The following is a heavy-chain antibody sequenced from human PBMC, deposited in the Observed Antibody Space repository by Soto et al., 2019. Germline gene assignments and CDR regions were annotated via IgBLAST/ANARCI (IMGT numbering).Heavy chain of an antibody. V-gene: IGHV3-23*01. D-gene: IGHD3-9*01. J-gene: IGHJ5*02. CDR2: ISGSGDDT. CDR3: ARDATGFPNWFDR. CDR1: GFIFTNYV. Sequence: GGSLRLSCAASGFIFTNYVMSWVRQTPGERLEWVSAISGSGDDTYYADSVKGRFTISRDNSKNTVYLQLNSLRAEDTALYYCARDATGFPNWFDRWGQGTLVTVSS.